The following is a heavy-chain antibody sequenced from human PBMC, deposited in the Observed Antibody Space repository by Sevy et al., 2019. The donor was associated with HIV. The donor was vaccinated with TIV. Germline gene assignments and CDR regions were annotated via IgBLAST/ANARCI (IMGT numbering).Heavy chain of an antibody. CDR2: IYYSGST. CDR1: GGSISSYY. CDR3: ARQGYYYGSGIVYYYMDV. D-gene: IGHD3-10*01. J-gene: IGHJ6*03. Sequence: SETLSLTCTVSGGSISSYYWSWIRQPPGKGLEWIGYIYYSGSTNYNPSIKSRGTISVDTSQNQFSLKLSSVTAADPAVYYCARQGYYYGSGIVYYYMDVWGQGTTVTVSS. V-gene: IGHV4-59*08.